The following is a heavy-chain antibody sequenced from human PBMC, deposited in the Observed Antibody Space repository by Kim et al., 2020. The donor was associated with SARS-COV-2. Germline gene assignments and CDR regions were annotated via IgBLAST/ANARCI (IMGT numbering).Heavy chain of an antibody. V-gene: IGHV4-34*01. CDR1: GGSFSGYY. CDR2: INHSGST. J-gene: IGHJ4*02. CDR3: ARGRWIQLWLFYDY. Sequence: SETLSLTCAVYGGSFSGYYWSWIRQPPGKGLELIGEINHSGSTSYNPSLKSRVTISVDTSKNQFSLKLSSVTAADTAVYYCARGRWIQLWLFYDYWGQGTLVAVSS. D-gene: IGHD5-18*01.